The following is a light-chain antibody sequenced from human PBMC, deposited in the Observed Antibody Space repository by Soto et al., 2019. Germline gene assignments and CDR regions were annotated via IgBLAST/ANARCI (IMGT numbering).Light chain of an antibody. V-gene: IGLV1-44*01. J-gene: IGLJ3*02. CDR2: NNN. CDR1: SSNIGSNT. CDR3: AAWDDSLNGVL. Sequence: QLVLTQPPSTSGTPGQRVTISCSGSSSNIGSNTVNWYQQVPGTAPKLLIYNNNQRPSGVPDRFSGSKSGTSASLALSGLQSEDEAEYWCAAWDDSLNGVLFGGGTKLTVL.